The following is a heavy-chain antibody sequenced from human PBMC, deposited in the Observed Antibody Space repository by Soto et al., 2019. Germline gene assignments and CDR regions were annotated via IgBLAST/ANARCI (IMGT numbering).Heavy chain of an antibody. J-gene: IGHJ5*02. CDR2: ISGSGGST. CDR1: GFTFSSYA. CDR3: AKVGSGSYAPPGS. Sequence: EVQLLESGGGLVQPGGSLRLSCAASGFTFSSYAMSWVRQAPGKGLEWVPAISGSGGSTYYADSVKGRFTISRDNSKNTLYLQMNSLRAEDTAVYYCAKVGSGSYAPPGSWGQGTLVTVSS. D-gene: IGHD3-10*01. V-gene: IGHV3-23*01.